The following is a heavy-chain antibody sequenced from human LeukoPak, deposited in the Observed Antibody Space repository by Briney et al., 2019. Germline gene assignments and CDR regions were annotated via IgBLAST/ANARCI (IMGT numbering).Heavy chain of an antibody. CDR2: ISYDGSNK. CDR1: GFTFSSYA. D-gene: IGHD3-10*01. CDR3: ARGMVRGSNERPFDY. J-gene: IGHJ4*02. Sequence: PGGSLRLSCAASGFTFSSYAMHWVRQAPGKGLEWVAVISYDGSNKYYADSVKGRFTISRDNSKNTLYLQMNSLRAEDTAVYYCARGMVRGSNERPFDYWGQGTLVTVSS. V-gene: IGHV3-30*14.